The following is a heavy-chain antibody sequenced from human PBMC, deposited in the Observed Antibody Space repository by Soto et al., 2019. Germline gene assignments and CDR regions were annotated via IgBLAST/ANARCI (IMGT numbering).Heavy chain of an antibody. V-gene: IGHV7-4-1*01. CDR1: GYTFTSYA. Sequence: ASVKVSCKASGYTFTSYAMNWVRQAPGQGLEWMGWINTNTGNPTYAQGFTGRFVFSLDTSVSTAYLQICSLKAEDTAVYYCARGGFITIFGVANPYYYYYGMDVWGQGTTVTVSS. D-gene: IGHD3-3*01. CDR3: ARGGFITIFGVANPYYYYYGMDV. CDR2: INTNTGNP. J-gene: IGHJ6*02.